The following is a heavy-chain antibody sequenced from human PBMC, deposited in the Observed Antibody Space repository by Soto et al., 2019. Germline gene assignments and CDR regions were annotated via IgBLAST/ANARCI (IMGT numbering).Heavy chain of an antibody. CDR1: GFTFSSYA. Sequence: EVQLLESGGGLVQPGGSLRLSCAASGFTFSSYAMTWVRHAPAPGLELVSGISGRGGGTSYADAVKGRFTISRHSSKNTLYRYMDSMRGEYTSVYYCAKKTESSASWGALDIWGQGTMVSVAS. CDR2: ISGRGGGT. CDR3: AKKTESSASWGALDI. D-gene: IGHD6-19*01. V-gene: IGHV3-23*01. J-gene: IGHJ3*02.